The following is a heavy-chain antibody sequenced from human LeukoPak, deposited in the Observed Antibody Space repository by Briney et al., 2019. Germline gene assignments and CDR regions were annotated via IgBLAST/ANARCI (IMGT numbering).Heavy chain of an antibody. J-gene: IGHJ4*02. V-gene: IGHV3-23*01. CDR3: AKLTLHCSGGSCYPDY. CDR1: GFTFSSYA. CDR2: ISGSGGST. D-gene: IGHD2-15*01. Sequence: GGSLRLSCAASGFTFSSYAMSWVRQAPGKGLEWVSAISGSGGSTYYADSVKGRFTISRDNSKNTLYLQMNSLRAEDTAVYYCAKLTLHCSGGSCYPDYWGQGTLVTVSS.